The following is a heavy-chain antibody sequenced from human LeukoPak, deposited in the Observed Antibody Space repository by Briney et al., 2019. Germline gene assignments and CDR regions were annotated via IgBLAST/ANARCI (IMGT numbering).Heavy chain of an antibody. CDR3: ARERQGRANCFGL. CDR2: ISVDGDDK. CDR1: EFTFSRYA. V-gene: IGHV3-30*04. Sequence: PGGSLRLSCAASEFTFSRYAMHWLRQAPGKGLEWVALISVDGDDKYYADSVRGRFTVSRDDSNHTLYLQMSSLRTEDTSVYFCARERQGRANCFGLWGQGTLAIVSS. J-gene: IGHJ5*02.